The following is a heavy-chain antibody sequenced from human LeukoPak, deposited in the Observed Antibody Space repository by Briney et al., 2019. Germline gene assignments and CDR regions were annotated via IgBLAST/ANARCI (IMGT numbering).Heavy chain of an antibody. CDR3: AKDGVSEDIVVVPAAIPFDY. J-gene: IGHJ4*02. CDR2: ISGSGGST. CDR1: GFTFSSYA. Sequence: GGSLRLSCAASGFTFSSYAMSRVRQAPGKGLEWVSAISGSGGSTYYADSVKGRFTISRDNSKNTLYLQMNSLRAEDTAVYYCAKDGVSEDIVVVPAAIPFDYWGQGTLVTVSS. D-gene: IGHD2-2*02. V-gene: IGHV3-23*01.